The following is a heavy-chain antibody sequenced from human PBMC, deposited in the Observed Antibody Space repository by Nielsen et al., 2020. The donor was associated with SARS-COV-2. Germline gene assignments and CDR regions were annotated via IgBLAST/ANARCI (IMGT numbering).Heavy chain of an antibody. D-gene: IGHD4-17*01. CDR2: IYPGDSDT. Sequence: GESLKISCKSSGYSFTSYWIGWVRQMPGKGLEWMGIIYPGDSDTRYSPSFQGQVTISADKSISTAYLQWSSLKASDTAMYYCARLTVKRSDYYYYGMDVWGQGTTVTVSS. CDR3: ARLTVKRSDYYYYGMDV. J-gene: IGHJ6*02. CDR1: GYSFTSYW. V-gene: IGHV5-51*01.